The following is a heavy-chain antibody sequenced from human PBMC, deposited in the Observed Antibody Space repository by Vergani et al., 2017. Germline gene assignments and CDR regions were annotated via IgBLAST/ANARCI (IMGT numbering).Heavy chain of an antibody. CDR1: GFTFSDFV. CDR3: AKVVLYYGHFDF. D-gene: IGHD3-3*01. CDR2: IVSSGGST. J-gene: IGHJ4*02. V-gene: IGHV3-23*01. Sequence: EVQLLESGGGLVQPGGSLRLSCAASGFTFSDFVMNWVRQAPGKGLEWVASIVSSGGSTYYADSVQGRFTISRDNSKNTLSLHMNNLRAEDTALYYCAKVVLYYGHFDFWGQGTLVTVSS.